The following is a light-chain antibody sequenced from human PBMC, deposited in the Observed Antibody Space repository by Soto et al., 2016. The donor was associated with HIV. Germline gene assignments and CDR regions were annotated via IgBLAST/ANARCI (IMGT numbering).Light chain of an antibody. J-gene: IGLJ1*01. CDR1: NIGTRS. CDR3: QVRDSSDHYV. V-gene: IGLV3-21*01. Sequence: SYVLTQPPSVSVAPGKTARITCGGNNIGTRSVHWYQQKAGQAPVLVVYDDSDRPSGIPERFSGSNSGNTATLNISRVEAGDEADYFCQVRDSSDHYVFGTGTKVTVL. CDR2: DDS.